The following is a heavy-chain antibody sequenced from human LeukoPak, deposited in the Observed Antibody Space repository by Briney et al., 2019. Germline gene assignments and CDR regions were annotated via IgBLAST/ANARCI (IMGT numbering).Heavy chain of an antibody. CDR3: ARVYHYDFWSGYRFYYYYYMDV. CDR1: GFTFSDYY. CDR2: ISSSGSTI. J-gene: IGHJ6*03. Sequence: PGGSLRLSWAASGFTFSDYYMSWIRQAPGKGLEWVPYISSSGSTIYYADSVKGRFTISRDNAKNSLYLQMNSLRAEDTAVYYCARVYHYDFWSGYRFYYYYYMDVWGKGTTVTVSS. D-gene: IGHD3-3*01. V-gene: IGHV3-11*01.